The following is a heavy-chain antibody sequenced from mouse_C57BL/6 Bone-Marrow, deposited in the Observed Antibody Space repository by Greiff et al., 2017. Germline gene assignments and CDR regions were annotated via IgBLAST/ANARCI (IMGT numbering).Heavy chain of an antibody. CDR2: IYPGNSDT. CDR1: GYTFTSYW. CDR3: TSLYGNSWYFDV. Sequence: EVQLQQSGTVLARPGASVKTSCKTSGYTFTSYWMHWVKQRPGQGLEWIGAIYPGNSDTSYNQKFKGKAKLTAVTSASTAYMELSSLTNEDSAVYYCTSLYGNSWYFDVWGTGTTVTVSS. J-gene: IGHJ1*03. D-gene: IGHD2-1*01. V-gene: IGHV1-5*01.